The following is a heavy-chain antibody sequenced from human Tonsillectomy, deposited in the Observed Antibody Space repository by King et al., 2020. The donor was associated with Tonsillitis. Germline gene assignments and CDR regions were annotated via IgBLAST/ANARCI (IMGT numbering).Heavy chain of an antibody. Sequence: VQLQQWGAGLLKPSDTLSLTCAVYGGPFSDYYWSWIRQPPGKGLEWIGQIYHSGNTNYNPSLKSRFTMSVDTAKNQVSVRLSSLTAADTAVYYCAGVSGSYGGGFDSWGQGTLVTVSS. V-gene: IGHV4-34*01. CDR2: IYHSGNT. D-gene: IGHD1-26*01. J-gene: IGHJ4*02. CDR1: GGPFSDYY. CDR3: AGVSGSYGGGFDS.